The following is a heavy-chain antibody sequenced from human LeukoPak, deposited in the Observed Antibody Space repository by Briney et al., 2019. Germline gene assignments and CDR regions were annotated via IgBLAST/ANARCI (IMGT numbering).Heavy chain of an antibody. CDR2: IYYSGST. V-gene: IGHV4-39*01. J-gene: IGHJ4*02. CDR1: GGSISSSSYY. CDR3: ARLTGSINRPHYFDC. Sequence: SETLSLTCTVSGGSISSSSYYWGWIRQPPGKGLEWIGSIYYSGSTYYNPSLKSRVTISVDTSKNQFSLKLSSVTAADTAVFYCARLTGSINRPHYFDCWGQGTLVTVSS. D-gene: IGHD3-10*01.